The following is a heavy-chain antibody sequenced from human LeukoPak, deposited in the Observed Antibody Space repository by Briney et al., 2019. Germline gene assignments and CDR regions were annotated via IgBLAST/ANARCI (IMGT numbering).Heavy chain of an antibody. Sequence: GGSLRLSRAASGFTFSSYWMSWVRQAPGKGLEWVANIKQDGSEKYYVDSVKGRFTISRDNAKKSLYLQMNSLRVEDTAVYYCATDGSPFESWGQGTLVTVSS. CDR1: GFTFSSYW. CDR2: IKQDGSEK. CDR3: ATDGSPFES. J-gene: IGHJ4*02. V-gene: IGHV3-7*01. D-gene: IGHD5-12*01.